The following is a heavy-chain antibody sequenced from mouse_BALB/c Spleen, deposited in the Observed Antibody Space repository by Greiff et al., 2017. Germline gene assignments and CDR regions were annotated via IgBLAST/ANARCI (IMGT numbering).Heavy chain of an antibody. D-gene: IGHD1-1*01. CDR3: VRHLEYNSYGAMDY. CDR1: GFTFNTYA. Sequence: EVQLVESGGGLVQPKGSLKLSCAASGFTFNTYAMNWVRQAPGKGLEWVARIRSKSNNYATYYADSVKDRFTIPRDDSQSMLYLQMNNLKTEDTAMYYCVRHLEYNSYGAMDYWGQGTSVTVSS. J-gene: IGHJ4*01. V-gene: IGHV10-1*02. CDR2: IRSKSNNYAT.